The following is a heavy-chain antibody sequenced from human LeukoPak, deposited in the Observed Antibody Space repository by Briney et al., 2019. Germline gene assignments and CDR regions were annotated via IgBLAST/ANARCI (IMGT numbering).Heavy chain of an antibody. Sequence: GGSLRLSCAASGFTFSNHWMHWVRQAPGKGLEWVAVISYDGRNKHYPDSVKGRFTISRDISTDTLWLQMDSLRTEDTAVYYCAKGPLRGTAAAIDYWGQGTLVTVSS. CDR1: GFTFSNHW. D-gene: IGHD2-2*01. CDR3: AKGPLRGTAAAIDY. V-gene: IGHV3-30*18. CDR2: ISYDGRNK. J-gene: IGHJ4*02.